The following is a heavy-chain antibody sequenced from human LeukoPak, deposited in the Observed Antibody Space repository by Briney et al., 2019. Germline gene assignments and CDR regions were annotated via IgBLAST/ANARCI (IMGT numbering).Heavy chain of an antibody. CDR1: GGSISSHY. V-gene: IGHV4-59*08. Sequence: SETLSLTCTVSGGSISSHYWSWIRQPPGKGLEWIGYIYYSGSTNYNPSLKSQVNISVDTSKNQFSLKLTSVTAADTAVYYCARLPFTSTSCSRRWAFDYWGQGTLVTVSS. D-gene: IGHD2-2*01. CDR3: ARLPFTSTSCSRRWAFDY. CDR2: IYYSGST. J-gene: IGHJ4*02.